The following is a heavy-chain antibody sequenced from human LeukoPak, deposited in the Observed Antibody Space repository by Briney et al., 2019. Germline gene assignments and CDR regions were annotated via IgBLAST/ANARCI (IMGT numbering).Heavy chain of an antibody. V-gene: IGHV3-21*04. CDR2: ITSNSDYL. CDR3: ATPLDYYDSSGYHQGGD. CDR1: GFTFSSYS. D-gene: IGHD3-22*01. Sequence: GGSLRLSCAASGFTFSSYSMSWVRQAPGKGLEWVSGITSNSDYLYYADSMKGRFTISRDNAKNSLYLQMNSLRAEDTAVYYCATPLDYYDSSGYHQGGDWGQGTLVTVSS. J-gene: IGHJ4*02.